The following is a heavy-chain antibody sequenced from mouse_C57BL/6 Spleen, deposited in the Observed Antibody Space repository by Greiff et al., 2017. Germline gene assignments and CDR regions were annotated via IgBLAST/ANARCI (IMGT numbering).Heavy chain of an antibody. D-gene: IGHD1-1*01. Sequence: VQLQQSGPELVKPGASVKIPCKASGYTFTDYNMDWVKQSHGKSLEWIGDINPNNGGTIYNQKFKGKATLTVDKSSSTAYMELRSLTSEDTAVXYCARGSTVVATRAMDYWGQGTSGTVSS. J-gene: IGHJ4*01. CDR2: INPNNGGT. CDR1: GYTFTDYN. CDR3: ARGSTVVATRAMDY. V-gene: IGHV1-18*01.